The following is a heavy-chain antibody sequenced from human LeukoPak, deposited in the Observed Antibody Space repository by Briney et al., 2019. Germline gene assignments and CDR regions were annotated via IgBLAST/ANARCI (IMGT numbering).Heavy chain of an antibody. V-gene: IGHV4-4*07. D-gene: IGHD2-21*01. Sequence: SETLSLTCTVSGGSISSYYWSWIRQPAGKGLEWIGRIYSSGSTNYNPSLRSRVTMSVDTSKNQFSLKLSSVTAANTAVYYCARGPYCSGDCYFDYWGQGTLLVTVSS. J-gene: IGHJ4*02. CDR1: GGSISSYY. CDR3: ARGPYCSGDCYFDY. CDR2: IYSSGST.